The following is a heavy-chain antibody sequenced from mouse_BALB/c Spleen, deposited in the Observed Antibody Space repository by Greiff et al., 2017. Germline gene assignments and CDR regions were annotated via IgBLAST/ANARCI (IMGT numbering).Heavy chain of an antibody. CDR1: GFSLTSYG. V-gene: IGHV2-9*02. CDR2: IWAGGST. D-gene: IGHD2-1*01. J-gene: IGHJ4*01. Sequence: VKLVESGPGLVAPSQSLSITCTVSGFSLTSYGVHWVRQPPGKGLEWLGVIWAGGSTNYNSALMSRLSISKDNSKSQVFLKMNSLQTDDTAMYYCARAYGRDAMDYWGQGTSVTVSS. CDR3: ARAYGRDAMDY.